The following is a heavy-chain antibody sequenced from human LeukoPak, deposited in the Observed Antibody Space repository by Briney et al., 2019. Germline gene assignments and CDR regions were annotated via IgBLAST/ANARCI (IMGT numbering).Heavy chain of an antibody. J-gene: IGHJ4*02. Sequence: GGSRRLSCAASGFTFSSYSMNWVRQAPGKGLEWVSSISSSSSYIYYADSVRGRFTISRDNAKNSLYLQMNSLGAEDTAVYYCARLDFWSGYYTHDYWGQGTLVTVSS. D-gene: IGHD3-3*01. CDR2: ISSSSSYI. CDR1: GFTFSSYS. CDR3: ARLDFWSGYYTHDY. V-gene: IGHV3-21*01.